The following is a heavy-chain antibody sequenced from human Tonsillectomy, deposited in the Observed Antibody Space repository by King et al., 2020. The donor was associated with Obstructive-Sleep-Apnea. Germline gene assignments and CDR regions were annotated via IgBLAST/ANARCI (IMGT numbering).Heavy chain of an antibody. CDR3: ARTPGSYYFDY. CDR1: GGSISSYY. Sequence: HVQLQESGPGLVKPSETLSLTCTVSGGSISSYYWSWIRQPPGKGLEWIGYIYYSGSTNYNPSLKSRVTISVDTSKNQFSLKLSSVTAADTAVYYCARTPGSYYFDYWGQGTLVTVSS. J-gene: IGHJ4*02. CDR2: IYYSGST. V-gene: IGHV4-59*01.